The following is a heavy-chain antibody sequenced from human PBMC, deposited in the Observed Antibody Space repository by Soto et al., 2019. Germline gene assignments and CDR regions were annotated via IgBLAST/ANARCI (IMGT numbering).Heavy chain of an antibody. CDR3: ARDQRIGYCSSTRCYRRVNWFVT. Sequence: APVKVSCKASGYTFTSYGISWVRQAPGQGLEWMGWISAYNGNTNCAQKLQGRVTMTTDTSTSTAYMELRSLRSDDTSVYYCARDQRIGYCSSTRCYRRVNWFVTWGPGTLVPVPS. D-gene: IGHD2-2*02. CDR2: ISAYNGNT. CDR1: GYTFTSYG. V-gene: IGHV1-18*01. J-gene: IGHJ5*02.